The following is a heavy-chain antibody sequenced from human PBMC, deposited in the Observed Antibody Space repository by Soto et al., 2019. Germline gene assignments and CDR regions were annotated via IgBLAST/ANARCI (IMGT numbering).Heavy chain of an antibody. V-gene: IGHV4-39*01. Sequence: QLQLQESGPGLVKPSETLSLTCTVSGGSISSSSYYWGWIRRPPGKGLEWIGSIYYSGGTYYNPSLKSRVTITVDTSKNQFSLKLSSVTAADTAVYYCATTDSSSSYYYYMDVWGKGTTVTVSS. CDR1: GGSISSSSYY. D-gene: IGHD6-6*01. CDR3: ATTDSSSSYYYYMDV. J-gene: IGHJ6*03. CDR2: IYYSGGT.